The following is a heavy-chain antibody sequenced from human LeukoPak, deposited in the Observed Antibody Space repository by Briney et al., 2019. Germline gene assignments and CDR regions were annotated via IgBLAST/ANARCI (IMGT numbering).Heavy chain of an antibody. Sequence: PGGSLRLSCAASGFTFSTCAMSWVRQAPGKGLEWVSAISGSGGSTYYADSVKGRFTISRDNSKNTLYLQMNSLRADDTAIYYCASGRGYYDYWGQGTLVTVSS. CDR2: ISGSGGST. V-gene: IGHV3-23*01. CDR3: ASGRGYYDY. CDR1: GFTFSTCA. J-gene: IGHJ4*02. D-gene: IGHD3-22*01.